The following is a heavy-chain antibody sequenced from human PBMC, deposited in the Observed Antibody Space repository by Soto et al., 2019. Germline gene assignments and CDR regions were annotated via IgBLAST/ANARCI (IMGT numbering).Heavy chain of an antibody. D-gene: IGHD5-18*01. CDR1: GFTFSSFW. CDR3: AKGGRDTFGLSY. CDR2: INTDGSST. Sequence: EVQLVESGGGLVQPGGSLRLSCAVSGFTFSSFWMHCVRQAPGEGLVWVSRINTDGSSTSYADSVKGRFTISKDKAKITPYLHMNSLRVEDTAMYYCAKGGRDTFGLSYWGQGTLVTVSS. V-gene: IGHV3-74*01. J-gene: IGHJ4*02.